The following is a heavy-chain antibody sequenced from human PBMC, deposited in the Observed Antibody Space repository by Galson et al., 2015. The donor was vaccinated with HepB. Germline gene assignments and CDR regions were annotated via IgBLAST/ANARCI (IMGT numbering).Heavy chain of an antibody. J-gene: IGHJ4*02. Sequence: SLRLSCAASGFTFSSYAMSWVRQAPGKGLEWVSAISASGVSTYYADSVKGRFTISRDNSKNTLYLQMNSLRAEDTAVYYCAKDPRGNFVSNFDYWGQGTLVTVSS. CDR2: ISASGVST. V-gene: IGHV3-23*01. CDR3: AKDPRGNFVSNFDY. CDR1: GFTFSSYA. D-gene: IGHD1-7*01.